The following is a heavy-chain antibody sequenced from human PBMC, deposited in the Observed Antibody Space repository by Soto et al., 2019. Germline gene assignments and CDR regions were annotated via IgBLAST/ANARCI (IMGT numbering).Heavy chain of an antibody. V-gene: IGHV3-23*01. CDR2: ITSSGSST. J-gene: IGHJ4*02. Sequence: EVQLLESGGGFVQPGGSLRLSCAASGFTFSDYAMTWVRQAPGKGLEWVSAITSSGSSTYYAESVKGRFTISRDNSKSTLYLQMNSLRAEDTATYYCAKVAEGYVVSSLDYWGQGTLVTVSS. D-gene: IGHD5-12*01. CDR1: GFTFSDYA. CDR3: AKVAEGYVVSSLDY.